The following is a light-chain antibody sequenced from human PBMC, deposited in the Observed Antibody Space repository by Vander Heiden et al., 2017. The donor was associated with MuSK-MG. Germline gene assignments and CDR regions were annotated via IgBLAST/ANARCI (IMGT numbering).Light chain of an antibody. CDR3: QVCDSSGGPFVV. CDR2: DDR. J-gene: IGLJ2*01. Sequence: VQWYQQKPGQAPGLIVYDDRDRPSGIPERFSGSNAGNTATLTIDRVEAGDEADYYCQVCDSSGGPFVVFGGGTKLTVL. V-gene: IGLV3-21*02.